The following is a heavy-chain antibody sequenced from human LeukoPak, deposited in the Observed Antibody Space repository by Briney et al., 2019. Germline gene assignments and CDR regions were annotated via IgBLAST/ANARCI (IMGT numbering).Heavy chain of an antibody. Sequence: GGSLRLSCAASGFTFSSYAMSWVRQAPGKGLEWVSAISGSGGSTYYADSVKGRFTISRDNSKNTLYLQMNSLRAEGTAVYYCAKGSHSSSWYEGNWFDPWGQGTLVTVSS. CDR2: ISGSGGST. D-gene: IGHD6-13*01. CDR1: GFTFSSYA. V-gene: IGHV3-23*01. J-gene: IGHJ5*02. CDR3: AKGSHSSSWYEGNWFDP.